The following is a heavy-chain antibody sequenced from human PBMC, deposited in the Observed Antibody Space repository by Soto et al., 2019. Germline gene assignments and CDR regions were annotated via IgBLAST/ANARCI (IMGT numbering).Heavy chain of an antibody. CDR2: LSDSGGSI. J-gene: IGHJ5*02. D-gene: IGHD6-13*01. CDR3: AKAYSNSWXNDWFDP. CDR1: GFTFSSHA. Sequence: GGSLRLSCTASGFTFSSHAMTWVRQAPGKGLEWVSGLSDSGGSIYYADSVKGRFTISRDNSMNTLYLQMKTLRAEDTAVYYCAKAYSNSWXNDWFDPWGQGT. V-gene: IGHV3-23*01.